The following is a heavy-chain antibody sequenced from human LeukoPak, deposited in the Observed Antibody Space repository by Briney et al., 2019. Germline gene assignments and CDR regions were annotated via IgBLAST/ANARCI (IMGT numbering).Heavy chain of an antibody. CDR2: MNPNSGNT. CDR1: GYTFTSYD. CDR3: ARGLRFSDFGVVTGYYYYYMDV. J-gene: IGHJ6*03. Sequence: ASVKVSCKASGYTFTSYDINWVRQATGQGLEWMGWMNPNSGNTGYAQKFQGRVTITRNTSISTAYMELSSLRSEDTAVYYCARGLRFSDFGVVTGYYYYYMDVWGKGTTVTVSS. D-gene: IGHD3-3*01. V-gene: IGHV1-8*03.